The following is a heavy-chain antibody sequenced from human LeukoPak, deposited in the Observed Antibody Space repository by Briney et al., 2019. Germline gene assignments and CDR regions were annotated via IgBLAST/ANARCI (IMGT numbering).Heavy chain of an antibody. CDR1: GFAFSGSA. CDR2: IRSKANSYAT. J-gene: IGHJ4*02. CDR3: TTLPTYCGGDCLAR. D-gene: IGHD2-21*02. V-gene: IGHV3-73*01. Sequence: GGSLRLSCAASGFAFSGSAMHWVRQASGKGLEWVGRIRSKANSYATAYAASVKGRFTISRDDSKNTAYLQMNSLKTEDTAVYYCTTLPTYCGGDCLARWGQGTLVTVSS.